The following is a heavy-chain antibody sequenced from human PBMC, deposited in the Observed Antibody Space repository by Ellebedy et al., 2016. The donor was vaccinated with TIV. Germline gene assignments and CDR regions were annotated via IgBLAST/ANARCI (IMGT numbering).Heavy chain of an antibody. J-gene: IGHJ5*02. CDR3: ARYCNSTTCSNWFDP. CDR2: ISAYNGNT. Sequence: AASVKVSCKTSGYTFTSYGISWVRQAPGQSLEWMGWISAYNGNTNYAQMLQGRVTMTTDTFTSTAYMELRSLRSDDTAVYYCARYCNSTTCSNWFDPWGQGTLVTVSS. D-gene: IGHD2-2*01. CDR1: GYTFTSYG. V-gene: IGHV1-18*04.